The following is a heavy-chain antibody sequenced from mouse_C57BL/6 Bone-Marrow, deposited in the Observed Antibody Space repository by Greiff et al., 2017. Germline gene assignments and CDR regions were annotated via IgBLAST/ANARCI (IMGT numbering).Heavy chain of an antibody. D-gene: IGHD2-4*01. J-gene: IGHJ3*01. CDR2: IHPNSGST. Sequence: QVQLQQPGAELVKPGASVKLSCKASGYTFTSYWMHWVKQRPGQGLEWIGMIHPNSGSTNYNEKFKSKATLTVDKSSSTAYMQLSSLTSEDAAVYYCARLGIYYDYGWGQGTLVTVSA. V-gene: IGHV1-64*01. CDR1: GYTFTSYW. CDR3: ARLGIYYDYG.